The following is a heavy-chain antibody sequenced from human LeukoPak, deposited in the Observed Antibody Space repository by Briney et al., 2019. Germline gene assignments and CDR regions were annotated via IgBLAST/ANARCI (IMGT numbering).Heavy chain of an antibody. CDR3: ARESSTSFYYYYYMDV. V-gene: IGHV1-18*01. CDR2: ISAYNGNT. D-gene: IGHD2-2*01. CDR1: GYTFTSYG. J-gene: IGHJ6*03. Sequence: ASVKVSCKASGYTFTSYGISWVRQAPGQGLEWMGWISAYNGNTNYAQKLQGRVTMTTDTSTSAAYMELRSLRSDDTAVYYCARESSTSFYYYYYMDVWGKGTTVTVSS.